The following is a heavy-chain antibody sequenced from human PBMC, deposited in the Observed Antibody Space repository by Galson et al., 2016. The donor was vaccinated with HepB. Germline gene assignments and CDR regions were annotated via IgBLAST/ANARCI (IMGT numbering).Heavy chain of an antibody. D-gene: IGHD6-19*01. V-gene: IGHV3-7*03. CDR3: AKYGDEAGWNFHH. CDR1: GFTFSSFW. J-gene: IGHJ1*01. Sequence: SLRLSCAASGFTFSSFWMNWVRQAPGKGLGWVASIKEDGSKTFYVDSVKGRFTMSRDNVEESVSLQMNSLRAEDTAVYYCAKYGDEAGWNFHHWGQGTLVTVSS. CDR2: IKEDGSKT.